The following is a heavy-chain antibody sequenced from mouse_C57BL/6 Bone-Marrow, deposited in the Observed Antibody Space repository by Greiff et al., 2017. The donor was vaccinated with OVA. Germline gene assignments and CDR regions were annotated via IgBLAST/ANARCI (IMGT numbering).Heavy chain of an antibody. V-gene: IGHV1-15*01. J-gene: IGHJ2*01. CDR3: TSLLVDY. CDR1: GYTFTDYE. D-gene: IGHD2-1*01. Sequence: VKLVESGAELVRPGASVTLSCKASGYTFTDYEMHWVKQTPVHGLEWIGAIDPETGGTAYNQKFKGKAILTADKSSSTAYMELRSLTSGDSAVYYCTSLLVDYWGQGTTLTVSS. CDR2: IDPETGGT.